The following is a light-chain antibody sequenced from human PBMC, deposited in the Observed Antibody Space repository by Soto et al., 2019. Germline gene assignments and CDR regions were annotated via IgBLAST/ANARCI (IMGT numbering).Light chain of an antibody. CDR1: QGISNY. J-gene: IGKJ3*01. CDR2: AAS. V-gene: IGKV1-27*01. Sequence: DIQMTQSPSSLSASVGDRVTITCRASQGISNYLAWSPQKPGNGPTLLIYAASTLQSGVPSRFSGSGSGTDFTLTINSLQPEDVATYYCQKYNSAPFTFGPGTKVDIK. CDR3: QKYNSAPFT.